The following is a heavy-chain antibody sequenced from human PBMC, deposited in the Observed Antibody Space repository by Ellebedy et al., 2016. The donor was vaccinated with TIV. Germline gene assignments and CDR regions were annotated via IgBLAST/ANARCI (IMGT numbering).Heavy chain of an antibody. CDR1: GFTFSSYW. Sequence: GGSLRLXXAASGFTFSSYWMSWVRQAPAKGLEWVANINQDGSEKYYVDSVKGRFTISRDNAKNSLYLQMNSLRAEDTAVYYCAREYYGSGSYNPWGQGTLVTVSS. D-gene: IGHD3-10*01. CDR3: AREYYGSGSYNP. J-gene: IGHJ5*02. CDR2: INQDGSEK. V-gene: IGHV3-7*01.